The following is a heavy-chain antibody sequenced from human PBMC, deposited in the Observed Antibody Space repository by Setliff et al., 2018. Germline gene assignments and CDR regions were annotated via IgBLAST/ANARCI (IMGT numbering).Heavy chain of an antibody. CDR1: GGSFNTYA. J-gene: IGHJ6*03. CDR3: AGEMGTVMTPTHYVYYMDV. Sequence: SVKVSCKASGGSFNTYAISWVRQAPGQGLEWLGGIIPIFRTTNYAQKFQGRVSITADESTSTAYMEVSSLTSEDTAVYYCAGEMGTVMTPTHYVYYMDVWGKGTTVTVSS. V-gene: IGHV1-69*13. D-gene: IGHD4-17*01. CDR2: IIPIFRTT.